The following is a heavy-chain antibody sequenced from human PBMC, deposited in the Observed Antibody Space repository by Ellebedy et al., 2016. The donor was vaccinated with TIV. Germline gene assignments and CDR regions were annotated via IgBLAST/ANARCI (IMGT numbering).Heavy chain of an antibody. CDR3: AKPLTMVRGVDFDY. V-gene: IGHV3-23*01. Sequence: GGSLRLXXAASGFTFSSYAMSWVRQAPGKGLEWVSVIINSGTYYADSVKGRFTISRDNSKNTLYLQMNSLRAEDTAVYYCAKPLTMVRGVDFDYWGQGTLVTVSS. CDR1: GFTFSSYA. J-gene: IGHJ4*02. D-gene: IGHD3-10*01. CDR2: IINSGT.